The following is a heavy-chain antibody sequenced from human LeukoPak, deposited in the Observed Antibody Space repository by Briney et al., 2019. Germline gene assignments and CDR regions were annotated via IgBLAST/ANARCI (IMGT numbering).Heavy chain of an antibody. CDR2: ISGSGGST. D-gene: IGHD3-10*01. V-gene: IGHV3-23*01. J-gene: IGHJ4*02. Sequence: GGSLRLSCAASGFTFSSYAMSWVRQAPGKGLEWVSAISGSGGSTYYADSVKGRFTISRDNSKNTLYLQMSSLRAEDTAVYYCAKLSANLYYYGSGSTADYWGQGTLVTVSS. CDR3: AKLSANLYYYGSGSTADY. CDR1: GFTFSSYA.